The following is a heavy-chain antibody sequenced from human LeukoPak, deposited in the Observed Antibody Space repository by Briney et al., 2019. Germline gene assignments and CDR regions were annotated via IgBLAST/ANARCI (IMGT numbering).Heavy chain of an antibody. D-gene: IGHD1-26*01. CDR1: GFTFSSYS. CDR3: ARSGRGGAFDI. J-gene: IGHJ3*02. V-gene: IGHV3-23*01. Sequence: GGSLRLSCAVSGFTFSSYSMSWVRQAPGKGLEWVSAISGSGDSTYYADSVKGRFTISRDNSKNTLYLQMNSLRAEDTAVYYCARSGRGGAFDIWGQGTMVTVSS. CDR2: ISGSGDST.